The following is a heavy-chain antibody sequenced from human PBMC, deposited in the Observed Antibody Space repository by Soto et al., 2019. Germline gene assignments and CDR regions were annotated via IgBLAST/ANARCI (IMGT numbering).Heavy chain of an antibody. CDR1: GFNFSSYG. Sequence: GGSLRLSCTASGFNFSSYGMHWVRQAPGKGLEWVAVISYDGSNKYYADSVKGRFTISRDNSKNTLYLQMNSLRAEDTAVYYCAKDGLHYYGMDVRGQGTTVTVSS. D-gene: IGHD5-12*01. CDR3: AKDGLHYYGMDV. V-gene: IGHV3-30*18. J-gene: IGHJ6*02. CDR2: ISYDGSNK.